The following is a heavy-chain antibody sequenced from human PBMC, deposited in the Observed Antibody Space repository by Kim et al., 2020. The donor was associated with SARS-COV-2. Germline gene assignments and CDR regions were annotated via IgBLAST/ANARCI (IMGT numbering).Heavy chain of an antibody. J-gene: IGHJ5*02. CDR3: VRLRVTYSSFDP. CDR1: GDSIRSFY. V-gene: IGHV4-59*01. D-gene: IGHD4-4*01. Sequence: SETLSLTCSVSGDSIRSFYWSWIRQPPGKGLEWIGYIYYSGSTNYNPSLKSRVTISVDTSKNQFSLKLNSVTAADTAVYYCVRLRVTYSSFDPWGQGTLVTVSS. CDR2: IYYSGST.